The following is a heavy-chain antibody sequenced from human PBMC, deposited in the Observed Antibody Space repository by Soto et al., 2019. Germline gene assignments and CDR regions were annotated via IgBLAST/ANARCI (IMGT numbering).Heavy chain of an antibody. CDR1: GASISTDY. J-gene: IGHJ4*02. D-gene: IGHD5-12*01. CDR2: ISYTGST. V-gene: IGHV4-59*01. CDR3: ARGASSGYD. Sequence: QVQLQESGPGLVKPSETLSLTCTVSGASISTDYWSWIRQPPGEGLEWIGFISYTGSTTYNPSLKSRVTILLDTSNNQLSLNLSSVTAADTAVYYCARGASSGYDWGQGTLVTVSS.